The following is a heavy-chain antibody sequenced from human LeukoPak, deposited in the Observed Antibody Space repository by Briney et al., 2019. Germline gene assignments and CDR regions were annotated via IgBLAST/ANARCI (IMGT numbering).Heavy chain of an antibody. V-gene: IGHV4-59*08. CDR1: GGSISSYY. CDR3: ARHRIAVAQYGMDV. D-gene: IGHD6-19*01. Sequence: SETLSLTCTVSGGSISSYYWSWIRQPPGKGLEWIGCIYYSGSTNYNPSLKRRVTISVDTSKNQFSLKLSSVTAADTAVYYCARHRIAVAQYGMDVWGQGTTVTVSS. CDR2: IYYSGST. J-gene: IGHJ6*02.